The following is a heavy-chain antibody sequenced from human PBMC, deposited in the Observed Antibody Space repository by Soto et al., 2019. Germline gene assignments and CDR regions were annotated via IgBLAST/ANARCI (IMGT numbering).Heavy chain of an antibody. CDR1: GFTFSNYA. CDR3: AKAYFVWSSEQPYYFDY. V-gene: IGHV3-23*01. J-gene: IGHJ4*02. Sequence: EVQRLDSGGGLVQPGGSLRLSCAASGFTFSNYAMTWVRQGPGKGLEWVSGISGSGGRSYYADSVKGRFTISRDNPKSTLYLQMNSLRAEDTAVYYCAKAYFVWSSEQPYYFDYWGQGTLVTVSS. CDR2: ISGSGGRS. D-gene: IGHD3-16*01.